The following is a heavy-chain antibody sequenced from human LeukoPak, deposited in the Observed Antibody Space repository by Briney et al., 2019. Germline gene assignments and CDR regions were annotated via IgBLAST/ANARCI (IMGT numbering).Heavy chain of an antibody. CDR3: ARDQAAAGNYFDY. J-gene: IGHJ4*02. Sequence: PGGSLRLSCAASGFTFSSYGMHWVRQAPGKGLEWVAVIWYDGSNKYYADSVKGRFTISRDNSKNTLYLQMNSLRAEDTAVYYCARDQAAAGNYFDYWGGGTVVTVSS. CDR2: IWYDGSNK. V-gene: IGHV3-33*01. D-gene: IGHD6-13*01. CDR1: GFTFSSYG.